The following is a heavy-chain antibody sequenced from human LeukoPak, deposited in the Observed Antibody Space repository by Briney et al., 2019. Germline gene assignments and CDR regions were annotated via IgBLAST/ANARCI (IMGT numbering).Heavy chain of an antibody. Sequence: GGSLRLSCVGSGFTFSDASMSWVRQAPGKGLEWVGHIESRSFGGTTNYAAPVKGRFIISRDDSENTLYLQMNSLRAEDTAVYYCAKDRGADWPSFDYWGQGTLVTVSS. CDR3: AKDRGADWPSFDY. CDR1: GFTFSDAS. J-gene: IGHJ4*02. CDR2: IESRSFGGTT. V-gene: IGHV3-15*04. D-gene: IGHD2-21*02.